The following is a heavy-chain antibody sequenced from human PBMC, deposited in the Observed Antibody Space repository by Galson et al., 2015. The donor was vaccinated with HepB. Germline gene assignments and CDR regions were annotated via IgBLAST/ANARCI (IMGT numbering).Heavy chain of an antibody. V-gene: IGHV3-23*01. D-gene: IGHD3-22*01. CDR3: ARDGDTSGHYGIFDY. J-gene: IGHJ4*02. CDR2: ITVSGAYT. CDR1: GFTFSTYA. Sequence: SLRLSCAASGFTFSTYAMNWVRQAPGKGLEWVSTITVSGAYTYYADSVKGRFTISRDDSKNTLYLQMNSLRAEDTGLYFCARDGDTSGHYGIFDYWGQGALVTVSS.